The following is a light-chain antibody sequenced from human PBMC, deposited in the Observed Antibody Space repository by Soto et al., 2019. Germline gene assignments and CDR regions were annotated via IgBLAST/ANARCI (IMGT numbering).Light chain of an antibody. V-gene: IGKV2D-29*01. J-gene: IGKJ2*01. CDR1: QSLLHRDGTTY. CDR3: MQSVQLPYT. Sequence: EIVMTQTPLSLSVTPGQPASISCKSSQSLLHRDGTTYLFWYLQRPGQPPQRLIYTVSNRFSGVXDIXSGSGSGTDFTLKISRVEAEDIGIYYCMQSVQLPYTFGQGTQLEIK. CDR2: TVS.